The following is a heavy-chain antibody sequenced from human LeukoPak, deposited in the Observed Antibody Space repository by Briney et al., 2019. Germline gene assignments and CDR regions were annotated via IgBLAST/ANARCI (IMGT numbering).Heavy chain of an antibody. D-gene: IGHD3-10*01. V-gene: IGHV4-34*01. CDR3: ARRAGAPDFDV. Sequence: SDTLSLTCTVSGGPFVGYYWTWIRQPPGKGLEWIGEITHSGGGNYNPSLKSRVTISVDSSQNRFSLKVLSVTAADTAVYYCARRAGAPDFDVWGLGTLVSVSS. J-gene: IGHJ4*02. CDR1: GGPFVGYY. CDR2: ITHSGGG.